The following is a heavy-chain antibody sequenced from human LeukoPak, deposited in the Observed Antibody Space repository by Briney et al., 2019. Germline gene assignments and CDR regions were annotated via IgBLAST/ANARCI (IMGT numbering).Heavy chain of an antibody. CDR2: ISSSSSYI. D-gene: IGHD1-1*01. CDR1: GFTFSSIR. V-gene: IGHV3-21*01. Sequence: GGSLRLSFQAFGFTFSSIRMNWFGRAQGRGLGGVSSISSSSSYIYYADSVKGRFTISRDNAKNSLYLQMNSLRAEDTAVYYCARVAMERRLDYWGQGTLVTVSS. J-gene: IGHJ4*02. CDR3: ARVAMERRLDY.